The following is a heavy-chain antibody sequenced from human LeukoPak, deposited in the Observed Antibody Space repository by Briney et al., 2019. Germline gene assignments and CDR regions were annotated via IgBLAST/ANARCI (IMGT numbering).Heavy chain of an antibody. J-gene: IGHJ4*02. CDR3: ATVRYFDWLAY. Sequence: PSETLSLTCAVSGYSISSGYYWGWIRQPPGKGLEWIGSICHSGSTYCNPSLKSRVTISVDTSKNQFSLKLSSVTAADTAVYYCATVRYFDWLAYWGQGTLVTVSS. CDR1: GYSISSGYY. V-gene: IGHV4-38-2*01. CDR2: ICHSGST. D-gene: IGHD3-9*01.